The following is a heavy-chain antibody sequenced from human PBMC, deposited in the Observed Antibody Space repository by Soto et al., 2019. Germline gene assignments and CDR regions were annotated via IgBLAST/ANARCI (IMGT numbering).Heavy chain of an antibody. D-gene: IGHD3-22*01. CDR1: GGSIISGGYY. CDR3: ARHNYDSSGTAVGV. J-gene: IGHJ6*02. CDR2: IYYSGST. Sequence: SEALSLTCTVSGGSIISGGYYWSLIRQHPGKGLEWIGYIYYSGSTYYNPSLKSRVTISVDTSKNQFSLKLRSVTAADTAVYYCARHNYDSSGTAVGVWGQGTTVTVSS. V-gene: IGHV4-31*03.